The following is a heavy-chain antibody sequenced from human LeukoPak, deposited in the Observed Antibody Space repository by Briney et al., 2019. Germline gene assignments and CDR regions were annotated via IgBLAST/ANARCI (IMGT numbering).Heavy chain of an antibody. CDR2: IYYSGST. CDR3: ARRLHGNAFDI. Sequence: SETLSLTCTVSGGSISSSSYYWGWIRQPPGKGLEWIGSIYYSGSTNYNPSLKSRVTISVDTSKNQFSLKLSSVTAADTAVYYCARRLHGNAFDIWGQGTMVTVSS. J-gene: IGHJ3*02. D-gene: IGHD5-18*01. CDR1: GGSISSSSYY. V-gene: IGHV4-39*07.